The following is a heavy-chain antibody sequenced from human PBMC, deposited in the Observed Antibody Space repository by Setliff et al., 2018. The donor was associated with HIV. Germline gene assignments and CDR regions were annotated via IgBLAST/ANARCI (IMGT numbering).Heavy chain of an antibody. J-gene: IGHJ5*02. D-gene: IGHD6-19*01. CDR2: IYTSGST. CDR1: GGSISDHY. CDR3: ARRPYSSGRFDP. V-gene: IGHV4-4*08. Sequence: SETLSLTCTVSGGSISDHYWSWIRQPPGKTLELIGYIYTSGSTNYNPSLKSRVIVAIDTPQNQFFLRLTSVTAADTAVYFCARRPYSSGRFDPWGQGTLVTVSS.